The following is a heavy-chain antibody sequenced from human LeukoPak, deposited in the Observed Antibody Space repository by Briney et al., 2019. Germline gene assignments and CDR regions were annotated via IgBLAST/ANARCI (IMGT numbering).Heavy chain of an antibody. V-gene: IGHV4-59*01. CDR2: ISYTGST. J-gene: IGHJ4*02. CDR3: ARYSGTYFPLCYFDY. Sequence: SETLSLTCTVSGGSISSYYWGWIRQPPGKGLEWIGYISYTGSTNYNPSLKSRVTISLDTSKNQCSLRLTSVPAADTAVYYCARYSGTYFPLCYFDYWGQGTLVTVSS. D-gene: IGHD1-26*01. CDR1: GGSISSYY.